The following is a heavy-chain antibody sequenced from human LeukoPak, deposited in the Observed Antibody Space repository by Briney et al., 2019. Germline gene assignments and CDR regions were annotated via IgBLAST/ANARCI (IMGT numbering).Heavy chain of an antibody. CDR3: ARGSTGNHSPPHFDY. D-gene: IGHD3-10*01. CDR1: GGTFSSYA. CDR2: IIPIFGTA. Sequence: VSSVKVSCKASGGTFSSYAISWVRQAPGQGLEWMGGIIPIFGTANYAQKFQGRVTITTDESTSTAYMELSSLRSEDTAVYYCARGSTGNHSPPHFDYWGQGTLVTVSS. V-gene: IGHV1-69*05. J-gene: IGHJ4*02.